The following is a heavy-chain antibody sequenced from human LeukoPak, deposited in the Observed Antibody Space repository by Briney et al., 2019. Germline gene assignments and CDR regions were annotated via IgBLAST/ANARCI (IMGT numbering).Heavy chain of an antibody. V-gene: IGHV4-31*03. CDR2: IYYSGST. J-gene: IGHJ5*02. CDR3: ARDSVSRSSSYNWFDP. D-gene: IGHD5/OR15-5a*01. Sequence: PSETLSLTCTVSGGSISSGGYYWSWIRQHPGKGLEWIGYIYYSGSTYYNPSLKSRVTISVDTSKNQFSLKLSSVTAADTAVYYCARDSVSRSSSYNWFDPWGQGTLVTVSS. CDR1: GGSISSGGYY.